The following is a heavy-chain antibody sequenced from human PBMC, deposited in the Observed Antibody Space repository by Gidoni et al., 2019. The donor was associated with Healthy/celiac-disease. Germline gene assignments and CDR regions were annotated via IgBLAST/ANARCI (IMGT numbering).Heavy chain of an antibody. CDR2: IFPIFGTA. V-gene: IGHV1-69*01. Sequence: QVQLVQSGAEVKKPGSSVKVSCKASGGTFSSYAISWVRQAPGQGLEWMGGIFPIFGTANYAQKFQGRVTITADESTSTAYMELSSLRSEDTAVYYCARGRRNGDYDYRDWFDPWGQGTLVTVSS. J-gene: IGHJ5*02. D-gene: IGHD5-12*01. CDR1: GGTFSSYA. CDR3: ARGRRNGDYDYRDWFDP.